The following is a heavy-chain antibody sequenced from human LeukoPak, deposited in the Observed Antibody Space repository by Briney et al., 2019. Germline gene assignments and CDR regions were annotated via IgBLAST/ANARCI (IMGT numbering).Heavy chain of an antibody. D-gene: IGHD6-25*01. Sequence: GGSLRLSCTASGFTFSSYGMHWVRQAPGKGLEWVAVTSSDGTIHYYSDSVKGRFTISRDNSKNTLYLQLNNVRAEDTAIYYCAKELAAADMFDYWGQGTLVTVSS. V-gene: IGHV3-30*18. CDR2: TSSDGTIH. CDR1: GFTFSSYG. CDR3: AKELAAADMFDY. J-gene: IGHJ4*02.